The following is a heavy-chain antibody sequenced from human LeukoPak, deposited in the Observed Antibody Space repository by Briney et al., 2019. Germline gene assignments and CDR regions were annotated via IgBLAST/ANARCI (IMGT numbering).Heavy chain of an antibody. CDR3: ARGRESSGWDFDY. J-gene: IGHJ4*02. V-gene: IGHV4-34*01. Sequence: SETLSLTCAVYGGSFSSYYWSWIRQPPGKGLEWIGEINHSGSTNYNPSLKSRVTISVDTSKNQFSLKLSSVTAADTAVYYCARGRESSGWDFDYWGQGTLVTVSS. CDR1: GGSFSSYY. D-gene: IGHD6-19*01. CDR2: INHSGST.